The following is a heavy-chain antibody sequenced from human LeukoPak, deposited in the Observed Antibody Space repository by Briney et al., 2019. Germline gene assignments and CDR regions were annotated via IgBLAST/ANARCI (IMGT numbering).Heavy chain of an antibody. CDR2: INPNSGGT. J-gene: IGHJ4*02. Sequence: ASVKVSCKASGYTFTSYYMHWVRQAPGQGLEWMGWINPNSGGTNYAQKFQGRVTMTRDTSISTAYMELSRLRSDDTAVYYCARVSGSSSGWYLDYWGQGTLVTVSS. D-gene: IGHD6-19*01. CDR3: ARVSGSSSGWYLDY. CDR1: GYTFTSYY. V-gene: IGHV1-2*02.